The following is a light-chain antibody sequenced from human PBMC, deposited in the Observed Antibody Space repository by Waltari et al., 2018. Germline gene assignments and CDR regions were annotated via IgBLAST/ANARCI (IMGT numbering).Light chain of an antibody. J-gene: IGLJ3*02. Sequence: YQQYPGNAPKLIIYDVRQRASGVSNRFSGSNSGNTASLTIPRLQTEDVGDYYCNAYAVSSSWVFGAGTKLTVL. CDR3: NAYAVSSSWV. CDR2: DVR. V-gene: IGLV2-11*03.